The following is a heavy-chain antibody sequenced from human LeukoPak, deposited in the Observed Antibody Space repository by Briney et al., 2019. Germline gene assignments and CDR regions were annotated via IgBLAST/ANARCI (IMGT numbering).Heavy chain of an antibody. V-gene: IGHV3-21*01. CDR1: GFSFSSFW. CDR2: INNVVSHI. CDR3: ARDPTYYLRYGYFDY. J-gene: IGHJ4*02. Sequence: GSLRLSCAASGFSFSSFWMHWVRQVPGKGLEWVSSINNVVSHIYYADSVRGRFTISRDNAKNSLYLQMNSLRAEDTAIYYCARDPTYYLRYGYFDYWGQGTLVTVSS. D-gene: IGHD1-26*01.